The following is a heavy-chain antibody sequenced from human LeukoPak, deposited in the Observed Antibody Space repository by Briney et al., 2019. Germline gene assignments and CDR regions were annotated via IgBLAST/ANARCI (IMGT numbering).Heavy chain of an antibody. D-gene: IGHD5-24*01. V-gene: IGHV4-4*02. Sequence: GTLSLTCAVSGGSISSSNWWNWVRQPPGKGLEWIGYIYYSGSTYYNPSLKSRVTISVDTSKNQFSLKLSSVTAADTAVYYCARGGYNVYYFDYWGQGTLVTVSS. CDR2: IYYSGST. CDR1: GGSISSSNW. J-gene: IGHJ4*02. CDR3: ARGGYNVYYFDY.